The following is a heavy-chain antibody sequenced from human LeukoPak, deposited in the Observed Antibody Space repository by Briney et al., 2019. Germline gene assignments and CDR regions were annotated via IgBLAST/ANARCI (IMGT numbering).Heavy chain of an antibody. D-gene: IGHD3-22*01. CDR1: GYTFTGYY. CDR2: INPNSGGT. CDR3: ARSYYYDSSGYYRRSGY. Sequence: ASVKVSCKASGYTFTGYYMHWVRQAPGQGLEWMGWINPNSGGTNYAHKFQGRVTMTRDTSISTAYMELSRLRSDDTAVYYCARSYYYDSSGYYRRSGYWGQGTLVTVSS. J-gene: IGHJ4*02. V-gene: IGHV1-2*02.